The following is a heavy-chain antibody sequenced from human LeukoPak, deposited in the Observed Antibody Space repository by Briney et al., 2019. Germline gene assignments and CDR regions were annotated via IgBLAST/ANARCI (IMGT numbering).Heavy chain of an antibody. V-gene: IGHV1-8*01. CDR1: GYSFTNYD. J-gene: IGHJ4*02. CDR2: MNPNSGNT. CDR3: ARDEYDTSDSTRKQIDY. D-gene: IGHD3-22*01. Sequence: ASVKVSCKASGYSFTNYDINWVRQATGQVLEWMGWMNPNSGNTAYAQKFQSRVTMTRNTSITTADMELSSLKSEDTDVYLCARDEYDTSDSTRKQIDYWGQGTMVTVSS.